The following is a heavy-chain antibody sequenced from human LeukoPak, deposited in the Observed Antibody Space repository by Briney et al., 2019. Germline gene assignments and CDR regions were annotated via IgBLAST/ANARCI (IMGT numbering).Heavy chain of an antibody. J-gene: IGHJ6*02. CDR2: MNPNSGNT. CDR1: GYTFTSYD. CDR3: ARTTVSTYYYYGMDV. Sequence: ASVKVSCKASGYTFTSYDINWVRQATGQGLEWMGWMNPNSGNTGYTQKFQGRVTMTRNTSISTAYMELSSLRSEDTAVYYCARTTVSTYYYYGMDVWGQGTTVTVSS. V-gene: IGHV1-8*01. D-gene: IGHD4-11*01.